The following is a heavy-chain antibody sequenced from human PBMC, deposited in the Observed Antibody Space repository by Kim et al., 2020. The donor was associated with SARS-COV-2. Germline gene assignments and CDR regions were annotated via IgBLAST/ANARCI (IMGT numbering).Heavy chain of an antibody. CDR1: GGSISSGDYY. CDR3: ARGPITMVRGVITPHWYFDL. CDR2: IYYSGST. D-gene: IGHD3-10*01. J-gene: IGHJ2*01. V-gene: IGHV4-30-4*01. Sequence: SETLSLTCTVSGGSISSGDYYWSWIRQPPGKGLEWIGYIYYSGSTYYNPSLKSRVTISVDTSKNQFSLKLSSVTAADTAVYYCARGPITMVRGVITPHWYFDLWGRGTLVTVSS.